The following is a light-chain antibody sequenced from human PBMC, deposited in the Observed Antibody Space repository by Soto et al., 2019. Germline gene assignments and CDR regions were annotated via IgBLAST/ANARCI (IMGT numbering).Light chain of an antibody. V-gene: IGLV1-44*01. J-gene: IGLJ2*01. CDR2: SNS. Sequence: QSVLTQPPSASRAPGQRVTISCSGSSSNIGSNAVNWYQQLPGTAPKLLIFSNSQRPSGVPDRFSGSSSGTSASLAIGGLQSEDEADYYCAAWDDTLNGPVFGGVTKL. CDR1: SSNIGSNA. CDR3: AAWDDTLNGPV.